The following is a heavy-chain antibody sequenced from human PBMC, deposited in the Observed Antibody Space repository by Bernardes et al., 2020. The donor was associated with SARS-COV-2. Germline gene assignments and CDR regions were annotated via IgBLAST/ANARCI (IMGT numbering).Heavy chain of an antibody. V-gene: IGHV1-2*04. CDR1: GYTFTGYY. CDR2: INPNSGGT. CDR3: ARGYGTPPDNCHHY. Sequence: ASVKVSCKASGYTFTGYYMHWVRQAPGQGLEWMGWINPNSGGTNYAQKFQGWVTMTRDTSISTAYMELSRLRSDDAAVYYCARGYGTPPDNCHHYWGQGTLVTVSS. D-gene: IGHD1-20*01. J-gene: IGHJ4*02.